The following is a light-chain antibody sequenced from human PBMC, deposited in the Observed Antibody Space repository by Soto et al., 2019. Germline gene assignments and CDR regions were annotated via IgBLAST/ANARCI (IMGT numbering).Light chain of an antibody. CDR3: QQYNSYSPWT. Sequence: DIRMTQSPASLSASFGDRVTITCGASQSISSYLNWYQQKPGKAPKLLIYAASSLQSGVPSRFSGSGSGTEFTLTISSLQPDDFATYYCQQYNSYSPWTFGQGTKVDIK. CDR1: QSISSY. V-gene: IGKV1-5*01. J-gene: IGKJ1*01. CDR2: AAS.